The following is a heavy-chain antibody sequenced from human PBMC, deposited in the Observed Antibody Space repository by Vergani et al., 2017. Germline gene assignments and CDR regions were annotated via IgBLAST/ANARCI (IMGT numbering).Heavy chain of an antibody. CDR1: GFTFSSYA. CDR3: AKTGARYDFWSRSYYYYYMDV. Sequence: EVQLLESGGGLVQPGGSLRLSCAASGFTFSSYAMSWVRQAPGKGLEWVSAISGSGGSTYYADSVKGRFTISGDNSKNTLYLQMNSLRAEDTAVYYCAKTGARYDFWSRSYYYYYMDVWGKGTTVTVSS. CDR2: ISGSGGST. V-gene: IGHV3-23*01. J-gene: IGHJ6*03. D-gene: IGHD3-3*01.